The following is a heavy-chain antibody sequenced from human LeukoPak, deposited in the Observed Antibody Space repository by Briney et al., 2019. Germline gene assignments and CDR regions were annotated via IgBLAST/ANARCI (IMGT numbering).Heavy chain of an antibody. V-gene: IGHV3-66*01. Sequence: PGGSLRLSCAASGFTVSSNYMCWVRQAPGKGLEWVSVIYSGGSTYYADSVKGRFTISRDNSKNTLYLQMNSLRAEDTAVYYCARDPGSSGYYSFDYWGQGTLVTVSS. D-gene: IGHD3-22*01. CDR3: ARDPGSSGYYSFDY. J-gene: IGHJ4*02. CDR2: IYSGGST. CDR1: GFTVSSNY.